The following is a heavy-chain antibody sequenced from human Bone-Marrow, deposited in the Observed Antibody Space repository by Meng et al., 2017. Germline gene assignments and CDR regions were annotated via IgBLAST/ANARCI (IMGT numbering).Heavy chain of an antibody. CDR1: GYTFTGYY. J-gene: IGHJ4*02. CDR3: ARELEVVRGVMGTY. Sequence: ASVKVSCKASGYTFTGYYMHWVRQAPGQGLEWMGRINPNSGGTNYAQKFQGRVTMTRDTSISTVYMELSSLRSDDTAVYYCARELEVVRGVMGTYWDQGTLVTVSS. D-gene: IGHD3-10*01. V-gene: IGHV1-2*06. CDR2: INPNSGGT.